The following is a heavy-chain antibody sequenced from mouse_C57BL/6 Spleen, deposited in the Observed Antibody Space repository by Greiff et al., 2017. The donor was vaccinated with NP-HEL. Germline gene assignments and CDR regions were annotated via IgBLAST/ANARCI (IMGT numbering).Heavy chain of an antibody. V-gene: IGHV1-80*01. J-gene: IGHJ2*01. CDR1: GYAFSSYW. D-gene: IGHD1-1*01. Sequence: QVQLQQSGAELVKPGASVKISCKASGYAFSSYWMNWVKQRPGKGLEWIGQIYPGDGDTNYNGKFKGKATLTADKSSSTAYMQLSSLTSEDSAVYFCARGQGTTVVARGAYFDYWGQGTTLTVSS. CDR3: ARGQGTTVVARGAYFDY. CDR2: IYPGDGDT.